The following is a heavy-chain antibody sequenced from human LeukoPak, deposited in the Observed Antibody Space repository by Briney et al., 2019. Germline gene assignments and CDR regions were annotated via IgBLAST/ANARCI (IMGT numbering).Heavy chain of an antibody. CDR1: GFTFSSFS. J-gene: IGHJ4*02. CDR3: ARDLSAAFDF. V-gene: IGHV3-33*08. Sequence: GGSLRLSCAASGFTFSSFSKIWVRQAPGKGLEWVARLVYDARSDYANSVKGRFSISRDDSKNTLFLDMSNLRVEDTALYYCARDLSAAFDFWGQGVLVTVSS. CDR2: LVYDARS. D-gene: IGHD6-19*01.